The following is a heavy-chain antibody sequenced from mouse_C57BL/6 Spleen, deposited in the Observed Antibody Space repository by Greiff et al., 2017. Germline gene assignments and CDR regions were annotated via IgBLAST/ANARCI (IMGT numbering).Heavy chain of an antibody. D-gene: IGHD3-2*02. Sequence: QVQLKQPGAELVKPGASVTLSCKASGYTFTSYWMHWVQQRPGRGLEWIGRIDPNSGGTKYNEKFKSKATLTVDKPSSTAYMQLSSLTSEDSAVYYCARGAQAFYYAMDYWGQGTSVTVSS. V-gene: IGHV1-72*01. CDR1: GYTFTSYW. CDR2: IDPNSGGT. J-gene: IGHJ4*01. CDR3: ARGAQAFYYAMDY.